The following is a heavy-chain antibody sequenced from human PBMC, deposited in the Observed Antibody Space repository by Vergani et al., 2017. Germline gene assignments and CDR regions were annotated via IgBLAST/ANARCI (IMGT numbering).Heavy chain of an antibody. D-gene: IGHD3-10*01. CDR2: FHHTGMT. CDR3: ARHGGSGNFYHLFDP. Sequence: QVQLQESGPGLVKPSETLSLTCTVSNYSISRGYFWGWIRRPPGKGLEWIASFHHTGMTYNNPSLKSRVTISVDTSKNLISLKLNSVTAADTAHCYCARHGGSGNFYHLFDPWGQGTLVTVSS. CDR1: NYSISRGYF. V-gene: IGHV4-38-2*02. J-gene: IGHJ5*02.